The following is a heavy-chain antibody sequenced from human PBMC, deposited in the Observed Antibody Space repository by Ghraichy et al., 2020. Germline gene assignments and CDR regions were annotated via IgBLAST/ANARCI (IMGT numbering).Heavy chain of an antibody. Sequence: GGSLRLSCAVSGFTFSSNSMNWIRQAPGKGLEWVSSISATSSYIYDADSVNGRFTISRDNADNSLYLQMNIMSVEDTSMYYCARDRCSAGLYAYDIWGKGTIVTVSS. CDR2: ISATSSYI. CDR3: ARDRCSAGLYAYDI. V-gene: IGHV3-21*01. J-gene: IGHJ3*02. CDR1: GFTFSSNS. D-gene: IGHD6-25*01.